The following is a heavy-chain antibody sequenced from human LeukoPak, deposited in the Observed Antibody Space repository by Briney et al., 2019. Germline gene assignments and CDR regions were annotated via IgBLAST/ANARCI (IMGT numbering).Heavy chain of an antibody. D-gene: IGHD1-1*01. J-gene: IGHJ4*02. CDR3: ARGPAGYN. CDR2: IYSGGST. Sequence: PGGSLRLSCAASGFTVSSNHMGWVRRAPGKGLEWVSVIYSGGSTDYADSVKGRFTISRDNLKNTLYLQMNSLRAEDTAVYYCARGPAGYNWGQGTLVTFSS. CDR1: GFTVSSNH. V-gene: IGHV3-53*01.